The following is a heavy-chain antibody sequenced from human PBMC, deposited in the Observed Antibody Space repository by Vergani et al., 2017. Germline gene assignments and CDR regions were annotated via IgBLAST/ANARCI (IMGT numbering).Heavy chain of an antibody. Sequence: QVQLVESGGGVVQPGRSLRLSCAASGFTFSSYAMHWVRQAPGKGLEWVAVISYDGSNNYYADSVKGRFTISRDNSKNTLYLQMNSLRAEDTAVYYCARDRSKQLPRSWFDPWGQGTLVTVSS. CDR2: ISYDGSNN. J-gene: IGHJ5*02. CDR3: ARDRSKQLPRSWFDP. CDR1: GFTFSSYA. V-gene: IGHV3-30*04. D-gene: IGHD6-6*01.